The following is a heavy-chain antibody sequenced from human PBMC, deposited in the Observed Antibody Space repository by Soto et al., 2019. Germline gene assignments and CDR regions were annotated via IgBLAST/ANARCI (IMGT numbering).Heavy chain of an antibody. J-gene: IGHJ5*01. D-gene: IGHD1-1*01. V-gene: IGHV3-7*01. CDR1: GFTFPTSW. Sequence: EVQLVESGGGLVQPGGSLRLSCAVSGFTFPTSWMNWVRQAPGKGLEWVANIKPDGSDKYYVDSVKGRFTISRDNAKNSLSLQMNSLRVEDTAVYYCTRVSSAEGTDSWGQGTLVTVSS. CDR2: IKPDGSDK. CDR3: TRVSSAEGTDS.